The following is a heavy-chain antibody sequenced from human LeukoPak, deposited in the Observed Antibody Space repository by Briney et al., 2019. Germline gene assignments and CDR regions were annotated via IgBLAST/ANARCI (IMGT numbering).Heavy chain of an antibody. CDR3: ARKGEHYYDSGKLWPAWFDL. D-gene: IGHD3-10*01. J-gene: IGHJ5*02. V-gene: IGHV4-59*01. CDR1: GGSISSYY. CDR2: IHYSGST. Sequence: SETLSLTCTVSGGSISSYYWSWIRQPPGKGLELIAYIHYSGSTYSNPSLRSRVTISVDMSKNEFSLKLTSVTAADTAVYFCARKGEHYYDSGKLWPAWFDLWGQGTLVTVSS.